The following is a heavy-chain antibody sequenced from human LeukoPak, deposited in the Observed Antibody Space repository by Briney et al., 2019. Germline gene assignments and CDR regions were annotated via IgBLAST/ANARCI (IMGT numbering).Heavy chain of an antibody. V-gene: IGHV4-34*01. CDR3: ARGWGLFDY. CDR1: GGSFSGYY. Sequence: SETLSLTCAVYGGSFSGYYWSWIRQPPGKGLEWVGEINHSGSTNYNPSLKSRVTISVDTSKNQFSLKLSSVTAADTAVYYCARGWGLFDYWGQGTLVTVSS. CDR2: INHSGST. D-gene: IGHD7-27*01. J-gene: IGHJ4*02.